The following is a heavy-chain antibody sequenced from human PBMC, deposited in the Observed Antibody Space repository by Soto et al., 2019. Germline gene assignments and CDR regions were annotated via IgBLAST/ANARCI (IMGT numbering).Heavy chain of an antibody. CDR2: VYHSGST. Sequence: QVYLHQSGPGLVKPSGTLSLTCAVSGDSISSTHWWTWVRQTPGKGLEWIGEVYHSGSTSYNPSLKSQVTISVDKSNNQFSLKLTSVTAADTAVYYCATLPPRIVVTVLPIPTWGQGTLVSVSS. V-gene: IGHV4-4*02. J-gene: IGHJ5*02. D-gene: IGHD2-21*01. CDR3: ATLPPRIVVTVLPIPT. CDR1: GDSISSTHW.